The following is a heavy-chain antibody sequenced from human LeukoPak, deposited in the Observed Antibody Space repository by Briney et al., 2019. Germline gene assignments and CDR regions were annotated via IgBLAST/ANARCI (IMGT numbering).Heavy chain of an antibody. CDR1: GGTFSSYA. V-gene: IGHV1-69*13. CDR3: ARNPPDCSSTSCYTDFDY. Sequence: ASVKVSCKASGGTFSSYAISWVRQAPGQGLEWMGGIIPIFGTANYAQKFQGRVTITADESTSTAYMELSSLRSEDTAVYYCARNPPDCSSTSCYTDFDYWGQGTLVTVSS. D-gene: IGHD2-2*02. CDR2: IIPIFGTA. J-gene: IGHJ4*02.